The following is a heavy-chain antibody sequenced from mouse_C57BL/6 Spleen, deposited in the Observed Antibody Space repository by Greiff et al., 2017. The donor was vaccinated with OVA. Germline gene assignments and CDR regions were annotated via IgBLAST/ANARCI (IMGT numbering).Heavy chain of an antibody. Sequence: VQLKESGAELVRPGASVKLSCTASGFNIKDDYMHWVKQRPEQGLEWIGWIDPENGDTEYASKFQGKATITADTSSNTAYLQLSSLTSEDTAVYYCTDYSNYWFAYWGQGTLVTVSA. D-gene: IGHD2-5*01. CDR3: TDYSNYWFAY. CDR2: IDPENGDT. V-gene: IGHV14-4*01. J-gene: IGHJ3*01. CDR1: GFNIKDDY.